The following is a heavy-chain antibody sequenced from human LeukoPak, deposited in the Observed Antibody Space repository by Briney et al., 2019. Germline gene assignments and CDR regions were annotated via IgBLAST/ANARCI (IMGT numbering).Heavy chain of an antibody. J-gene: IGHJ4*02. V-gene: IGHV3-23*01. Sequence: GGSLRLSRAASGFTFSSYAMSWVRQAPGKGLEWVSAISISGENTYYADSVKGRFTISRDTSRNTLYLQMHSLRAEDTAAYYCARLISTSSSRFSDYWGQGTLVTVSS. D-gene: IGHD6-6*01. CDR3: ARLISTSSSRFSDY. CDR1: GFTFSSYA. CDR2: ISISGENT.